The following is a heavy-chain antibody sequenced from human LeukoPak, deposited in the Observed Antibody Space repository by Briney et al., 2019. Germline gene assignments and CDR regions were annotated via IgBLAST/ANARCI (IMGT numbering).Heavy chain of an antibody. Sequence: GASVKVSCKASGYTFTSYGISWVRQAPGQGLEWMGWISAYNGNTDYALKLQGRVTMTTDTSTGTAYMELRSLRYDDTAVYYCARVAAPQNNAFDIWGQGTMVTVSS. CDR2: ISAYNGNT. CDR1: GYTFTSYG. D-gene: IGHD2-15*01. J-gene: IGHJ3*02. V-gene: IGHV1-18*01. CDR3: ARVAAPQNNAFDI.